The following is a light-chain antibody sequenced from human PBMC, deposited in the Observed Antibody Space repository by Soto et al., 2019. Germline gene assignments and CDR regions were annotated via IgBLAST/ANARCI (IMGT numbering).Light chain of an antibody. V-gene: IGLV2-8*01. Sequence: ALAQLPSASGSPGQSVAISCTGTSSDVGGYNYVSWYQQHPGKAPKLMIYEANKRPSGVPDRFSGSKSGNTASLTVSGLQAEDEADYYCSSYAGSSNVFGTGTKVTVL. J-gene: IGLJ1*01. CDR1: SSDVGGYNY. CDR2: EAN. CDR3: SSYAGSSNV.